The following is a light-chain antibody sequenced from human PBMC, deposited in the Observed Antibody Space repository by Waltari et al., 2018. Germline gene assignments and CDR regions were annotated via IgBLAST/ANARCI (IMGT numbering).Light chain of an antibody. Sequence: EIVLTQSPATLSLSPGERATLSCRASHSVREYLAWYQQRPGQAPRLLIYYASNRATGVPARFSGTGYETDFTLTINNLEPEDFAVYYCQQRISWPLTFGGGSKVEIK. CDR1: HSVREY. V-gene: IGKV3-11*01. J-gene: IGKJ4*01. CDR3: QQRISWPLT. CDR2: YAS.